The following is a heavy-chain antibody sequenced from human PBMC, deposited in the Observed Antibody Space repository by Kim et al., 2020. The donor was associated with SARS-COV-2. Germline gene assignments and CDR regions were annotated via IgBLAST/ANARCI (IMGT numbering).Heavy chain of an antibody. J-gene: IGHJ5*02. CDR3: ARDVIAAAGTDNARWFDP. D-gene: IGHD6-13*01. CDR2: TYYRSKWYN. Sequence: SQTLSLTCAISGDSVSSNSAAWNWIRQSPSRGLEWLGRTYYRSKWYNDYAVSVKSRITINPDTSKNQFSLQLNSVTPEDTAVYYCARDVIAAAGTDNARWFDPWGQGTLVTVSS. V-gene: IGHV6-1*01. CDR1: GDSVSSNSAA.